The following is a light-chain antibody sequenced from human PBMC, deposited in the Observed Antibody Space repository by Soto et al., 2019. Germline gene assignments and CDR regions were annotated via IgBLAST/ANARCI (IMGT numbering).Light chain of an antibody. CDR1: QSISSW. J-gene: IGKJ4*01. CDR2: KAS. V-gene: IGKV1-5*03. Sequence: DIQMTQSPSTLSASVGDRVTITCRASQSISSWLAWYQQKPGKAPKLLIYKASSIERRVPSRFSGGGSGTELTLTISSLKPDDFATYYSQQYPSYPLTVGGGTKVEFK. CDR3: QQYPSYPLT.